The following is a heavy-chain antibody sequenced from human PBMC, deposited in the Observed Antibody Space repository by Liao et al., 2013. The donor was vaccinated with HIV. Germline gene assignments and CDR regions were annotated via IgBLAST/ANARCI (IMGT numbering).Heavy chain of an antibody. J-gene: IGHJ4*02. CDR1: GGSISSYY. CDR3: ARAPYYYDSSGYYSLDC. D-gene: IGHD3-22*01. Sequence: QVQLQESGPGLVKPSETLSLTCTVSGGSISSYYWSWIRQPPGKGLEWIGYIYYSGSTNYNPSLKSRVTISVDTSKNQFSLKLSSVTAADTAVYYCARAPYYYDSSGYYSLDCWGQGTLVTVSS. CDR2: IYYSGST. V-gene: IGHV4-59*08.